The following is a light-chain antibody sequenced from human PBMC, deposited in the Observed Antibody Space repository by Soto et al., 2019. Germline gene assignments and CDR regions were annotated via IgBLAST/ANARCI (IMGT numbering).Light chain of an antibody. CDR1: RSNIGSNS. J-gene: IGLJ1*01. CDR2: SNN. CDR3: AAWDDSLNGRYV. Sequence: QSVLTQPPLASGTPGQRVTISCSGDRSNIGSNSVNWYQQLPGTAPKLLIYSNNQRPSGVPDRFSGSKSGTSASLAISGLRSEDEADYYCAAWDDSLNGRYVFGTGTKVTVL. V-gene: IGLV1-44*01.